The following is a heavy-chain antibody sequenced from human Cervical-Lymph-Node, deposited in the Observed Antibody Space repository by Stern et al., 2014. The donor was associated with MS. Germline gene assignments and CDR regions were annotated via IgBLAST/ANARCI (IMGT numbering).Heavy chain of an antibody. J-gene: IGHJ4*02. V-gene: IGHV3-30*03. D-gene: IGHD3-22*01. CDR1: GFTFSSYG. CDR2: ISHDGSHQ. Sequence: VQLVESGGGVVQPGRSLRLSCVASGFTFSSYGIHWVRQAPGKGLEWLAVISHDGSHQYYAGSVKGRFTISRDNSKNTLYLQMNSLRPEDTAVYYCARDPGTYSYDSSGYPNYWGQGTLVTVSS. CDR3: ARDPGTYSYDSSGYPNY.